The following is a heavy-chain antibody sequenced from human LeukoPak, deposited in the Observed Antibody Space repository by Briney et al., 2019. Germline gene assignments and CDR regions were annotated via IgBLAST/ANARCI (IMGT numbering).Heavy chain of an antibody. CDR1: GGSISSSNYY. Sequence: SETLSLTCTVSGGSISSSNYYWGWIRQPPGKGLEWIGRIYYSGSTYYNPSLKSRVPISVDTSKNQFSLKLNSVTAADTAVYYCARRRIVATIDYWGQGTLVTVSS. CDR3: ARRRIVATIDY. CDR2: IYYSGST. V-gene: IGHV4-39*01. D-gene: IGHD5-12*01. J-gene: IGHJ4*02.